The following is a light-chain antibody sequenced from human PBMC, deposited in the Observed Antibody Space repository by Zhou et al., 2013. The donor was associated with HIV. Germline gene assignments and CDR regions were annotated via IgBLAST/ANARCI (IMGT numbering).Light chain of an antibody. J-gene: IGKJ1*01. V-gene: IGKV1-5*03. CDR1: QTINNW. CDR2: KAS. Sequence: DIQMTQSPSTLSASVGDRVIITCRASQTINNWLAWYQQKPGKAPKLLIYKASSLETGVPARFSGSGSGTEFTLTISSLQPEDFAIYYCLQHNSYPWTFGQGTKVEI. CDR3: LQHNSYPWT.